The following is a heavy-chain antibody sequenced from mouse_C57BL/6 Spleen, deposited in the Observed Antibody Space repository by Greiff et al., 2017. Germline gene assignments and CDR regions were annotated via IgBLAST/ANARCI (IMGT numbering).Heavy chain of an antibody. D-gene: IGHD4-1*01. CDR3: ARAWDEGSYAMDY. Sequence: EVQLQESGPGLVKPSQSLSLTCSVTGYSITSGYYWNWIRQFPGNKLEWMGYISYDGSNNYNPSLKNRISITRDTSKNQFFLKLNSVTTEDTATYYCARAWDEGSYAMDYWGQGTSVTVSS. CDR1: GYSITSGYY. J-gene: IGHJ4*01. CDR2: ISYDGSN. V-gene: IGHV3-6*01.